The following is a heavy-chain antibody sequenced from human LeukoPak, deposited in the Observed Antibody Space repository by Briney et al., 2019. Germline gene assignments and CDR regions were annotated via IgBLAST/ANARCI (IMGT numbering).Heavy chain of an antibody. D-gene: IGHD6-13*01. J-gene: IGHJ5*02. V-gene: IGHV1-46*01. CDR2: INPSGGST. CDR1: GYTFTSYY. CDR3: ARDPIAAAGTENWFDP. Sequence: ASVKVSCKASGYTFTSYYMHWVRQAPGQGLEWMGIINPSGGSTSYAQKFQGRVTMTRDTSTSTVYMELSSLRSEDTAVYYCARDPIAAAGTENWFDPWGQGTLVTVSS.